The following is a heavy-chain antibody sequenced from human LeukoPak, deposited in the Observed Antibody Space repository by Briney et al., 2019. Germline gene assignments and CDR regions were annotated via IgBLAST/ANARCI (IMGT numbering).Heavy chain of an antibody. J-gene: IGHJ4*02. D-gene: IGHD6-19*01. CDR1: GFTFSGYW. CDR2: IKQDGSEK. CDR3: AREHSSGWYDYFDY. V-gene: IGHV3-7*01. Sequence: GGSLRLSCAASGFTFSGYWMSWVRQAPGKGLEWVANIKQDGSEKYYVDSVKGRFTISRDNAKNSLYLQMNSLRAEDTAVYYCAREHSSGWYDYFDYWGQGTLVTVSS.